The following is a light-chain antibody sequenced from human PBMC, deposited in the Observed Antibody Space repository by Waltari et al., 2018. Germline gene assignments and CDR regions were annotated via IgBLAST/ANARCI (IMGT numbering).Light chain of an antibody. V-gene: IGLV2-14*01. CDR1: SSDIGAYNY. Sequence: QPASVSGSPGQSITISCTGTSSDIGAYNYVAWFQQNPGRTPKLIIHNVSNRPSGVSNRFSGSKFGNTASLTISGLQAEDDADYYCISYTTSSTYVFGSGTKVTVL. CDR2: NVS. J-gene: IGLJ1*01. CDR3: ISYTTSSTYV.